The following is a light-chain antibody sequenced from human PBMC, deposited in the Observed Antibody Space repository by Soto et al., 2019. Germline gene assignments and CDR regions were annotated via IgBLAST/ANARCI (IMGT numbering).Light chain of an antibody. CDR2: DDN. J-gene: IGLJ2*01. Sequence: QSVLTQPPSVSSAPGQTVPLSCSGSSSNIGNNYVCWDQQVPRTAPKLLIYDDNNRTSGIPDRFYGSKSGTSASLGITGLQAGDEAGYYCGTWDNSLSSVVFGGGTKLTVL. CDR3: GTWDNSLSSVV. CDR1: SSNIGNNY. V-gene: IGLV1-51*01.